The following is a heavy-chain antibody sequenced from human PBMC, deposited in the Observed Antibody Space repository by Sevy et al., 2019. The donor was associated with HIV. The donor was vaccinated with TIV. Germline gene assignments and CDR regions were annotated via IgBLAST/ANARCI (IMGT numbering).Heavy chain of an antibody. V-gene: IGHV3-53*01. CDR3: ASGLLRYFFDY. CDR1: GFSVSDNY. D-gene: IGHD3-22*01. CDR2: IYIGDST. Sequence: GGSLRLSRAASGFSVSDNYMSWVRQTPGKRLEWVSVIYIGDSTFYADSVKGRFTISRDNSKNTLFLQMNSLRDEDTAVYYCASGLLRYFFDYWGQGTLVTVSS. J-gene: IGHJ4*02.